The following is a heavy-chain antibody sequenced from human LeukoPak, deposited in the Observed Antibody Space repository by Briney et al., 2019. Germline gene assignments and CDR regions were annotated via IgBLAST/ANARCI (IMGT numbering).Heavy chain of an antibody. J-gene: IGHJ4*02. CDR1: GFAFSNQS. CDR3: AKDARRTSGWYFFDY. Sequence: PGGSLRLSCAASGFAFSNQSMGWVRQSPGKGLEWVSVISDSGTLTYYADSVKGRFTISRDNSKNTLFLQMNSLRVEDTAVYYCAKDARRTSGWYFFDYWGQGTLVTVS. D-gene: IGHD6-19*01. CDR2: ISDSGTLT. V-gene: IGHV3-23*01.